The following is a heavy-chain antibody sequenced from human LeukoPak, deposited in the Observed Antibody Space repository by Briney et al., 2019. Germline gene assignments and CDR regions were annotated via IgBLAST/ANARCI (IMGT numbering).Heavy chain of an antibody. Sequence: PGGSLRLSCAASGFTVSSNYMSWVRQAPGKGLEWVSVIYSGGSTYYADSVKGRFTISRDNSKNTLYLQMNSLRAEDTAVYYCAREYYDILTGYYNHYWGQGTLVTVSS. CDR1: GFTVSSNY. CDR2: IYSGGST. D-gene: IGHD3-9*01. V-gene: IGHV3-53*01. J-gene: IGHJ4*02. CDR3: AREYYDILTGYYNHY.